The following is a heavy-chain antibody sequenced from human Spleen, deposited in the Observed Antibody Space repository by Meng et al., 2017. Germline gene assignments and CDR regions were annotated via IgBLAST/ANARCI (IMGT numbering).Heavy chain of an antibody. D-gene: IGHD6-19*01. CDR2: INHNGST. Sequence: QVQLQQWGAGVLKPSETLSLTCAVYGGSFSGYYWSWIRQPPRKGLEWIGEINHNGSTNFHPSLKSRVTISVDTSKNQFSLKLSSVTAADTAVYYCARGRWKVAGSDYWGQGTLVTVSS. CDR1: GGSFSGYY. V-gene: IGHV4-34*01. J-gene: IGHJ4*02. CDR3: ARGRWKVAGSDY.